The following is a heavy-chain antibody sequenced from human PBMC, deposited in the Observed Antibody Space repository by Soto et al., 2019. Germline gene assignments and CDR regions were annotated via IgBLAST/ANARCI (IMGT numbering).Heavy chain of an antibody. CDR2: VRGRVDNYAT. CDR1: GFTFSYSA. Sequence: GGSLRLSCAGSGFTFSYSAIHWVRQASGKGLEWVGRVRGRVDNYATAYAASVKGRFTISRDDSKNTAYLQMSSLKTEDTAVYYCTRLAWFDPWGQGTLVTVSS. J-gene: IGHJ5*02. V-gene: IGHV3-73*01. CDR3: TRLAWFDP.